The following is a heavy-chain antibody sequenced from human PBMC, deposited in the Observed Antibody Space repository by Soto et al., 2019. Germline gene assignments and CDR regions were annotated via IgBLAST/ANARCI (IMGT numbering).Heavy chain of an antibody. CDR2: TYFRSEWYN. CDR3: AKGDNLGPKTGYAFDP. Sequence: ASETLSLTCAISGDSVSSNTASWNWIRQSPSRGLEWLGRTYFRSEWYNDYAVSVKSRIIINPDTSNNQFSLQLNSVTPEDTAVYFCAKGDNLGPKTGYAFDPWGQGIMVTVSS. D-gene: IGHD5-12*01. V-gene: IGHV6-1*01. J-gene: IGHJ5*02. CDR1: GDSVSSNTAS.